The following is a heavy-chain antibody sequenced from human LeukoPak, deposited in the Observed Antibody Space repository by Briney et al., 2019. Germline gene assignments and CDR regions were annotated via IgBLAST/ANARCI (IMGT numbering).Heavy chain of an antibody. CDR3: ARPSVDGSGSYPY. V-gene: IGHV5-10-1*01. CDR2: IDPSDSYT. CDR1: GYSFTSYW. Sequence: GESLKISCKSSGYSFTSYWISWVRQMPGKGLEWMGRIDPSDSYTNYSPSFRGHVTISADKSISTAYLQWSSLKASDTAMFYCARPSVDGSGSYPYWGQGTLVTVSS. D-gene: IGHD3-10*01. J-gene: IGHJ4*02.